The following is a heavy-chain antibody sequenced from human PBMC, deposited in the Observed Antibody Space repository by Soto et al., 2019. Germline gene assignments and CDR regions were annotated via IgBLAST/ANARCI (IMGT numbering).Heavy chain of an antibody. CDR3: ARDRWFDP. Sequence: QVQLQESGPGLVKPSETLSLTCTVSGGSVSSGSHYWSWIRQPPGKGLGRIGYIDYRGSTNYNPSVKSPVTISADTSKYQFSLKLSSVTAADTAVYYCARDRWFDPWGQGTLVTVSS. CDR1: GGSVSSGSHY. J-gene: IGHJ5*02. V-gene: IGHV4-61*01. CDR2: IDYRGST.